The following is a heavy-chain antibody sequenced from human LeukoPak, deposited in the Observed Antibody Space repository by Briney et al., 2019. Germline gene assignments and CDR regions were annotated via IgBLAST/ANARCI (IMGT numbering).Heavy chain of an antibody. V-gene: IGHV4-59*01. J-gene: IGHJ5*02. CDR1: GGPISSYY. D-gene: IGHD6-13*01. CDR3: ARGCSAGTPHNWFDP. CDR2: IYYSGST. Sequence: PSETLSLTCTVSGGPISSYYWSWIRQPPGKGLEWIGYIYYSGSTNYNPSLKSRVTISVDTSKNQFSLKLSSVTAADTAVYYCARGCSAGTPHNWFDPWGQGTLVTVSS.